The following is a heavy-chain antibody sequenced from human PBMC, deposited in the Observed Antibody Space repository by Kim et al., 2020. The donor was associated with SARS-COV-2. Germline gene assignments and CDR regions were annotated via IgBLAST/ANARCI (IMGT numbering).Heavy chain of an antibody. V-gene: IGHV3-23*01. CDR2: ISGSGGST. D-gene: IGHD6-19*01. Sequence: GGSLRLSCAASGFTFSSYAMSWVRQAPGKGLEWVSAISGSGGSTYYADSVKGRFTISRDNSKNTLYLQMNSLRAEDTAVYYCAKDPSESSGWYPTYYYYGMDVWGQGTTVTVSS. CDR3: AKDPSESSGWYPTYYYYGMDV. CDR1: GFTFSSYA. J-gene: IGHJ6*02.